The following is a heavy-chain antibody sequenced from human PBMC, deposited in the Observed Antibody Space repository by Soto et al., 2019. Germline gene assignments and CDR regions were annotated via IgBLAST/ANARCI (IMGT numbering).Heavy chain of an antibody. D-gene: IGHD6-19*01. J-gene: IGHJ6*02. CDR2: IILIFGTA. CDR3: ARDHGIAVAGRLRTPGDYSYGMDV. CDR1: GGTFSSYA. V-gene: IGHV1-69*01. Sequence: QVQLVQSGAEVKKPGSSVKVSCKASGGTFSSYAISWVRQAPGQGLEWMGGIILIFGTANYAQKFQGRVTLTRDEATSTADMELSSLRCEDTAVHYYARDHGIAVAGRLRTPGDYSYGMDVWGQGTTVTVSS.